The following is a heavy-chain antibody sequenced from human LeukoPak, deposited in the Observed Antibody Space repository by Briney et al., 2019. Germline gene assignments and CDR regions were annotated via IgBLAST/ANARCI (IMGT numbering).Heavy chain of an antibody. D-gene: IGHD6-6*01. CDR2: INHSGST. J-gene: IGHJ4*02. Sequence: ASETLSLTCAVYGGSFSGYYWSWIRQPPGKGLEWIGEINHSGSTNYDPSLKSRVTISVDTSKNQFSLKLSSVTAADTAVYYCARVGFIAARYFDYWGQGTLVTVSS. CDR3: ARVGFIAARYFDY. CDR1: GGSFSGYY. V-gene: IGHV4-34*01.